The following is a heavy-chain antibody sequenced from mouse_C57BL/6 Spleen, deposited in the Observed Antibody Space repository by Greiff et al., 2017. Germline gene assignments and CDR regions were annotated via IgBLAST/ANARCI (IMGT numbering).Heavy chain of an antibody. CDR3: ARDGYYGSSRYFDV. Sequence: EVQVVESEGGLVQPGSSMKLSCTASGFTFSDYYLAWVRQVPEKGLEWVANINYDGSSTYYLDSLKSRFIISRDNAKNILYLQMSSLKSEDTATXYCARDGYYGSSRYFDVWGTGTTVTVSS. D-gene: IGHD1-1*01. CDR1: GFTFSDYY. V-gene: IGHV5-16*01. CDR2: INYDGSST. J-gene: IGHJ1*03.